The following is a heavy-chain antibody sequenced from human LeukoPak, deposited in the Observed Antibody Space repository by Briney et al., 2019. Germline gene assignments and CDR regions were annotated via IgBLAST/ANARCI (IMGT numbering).Heavy chain of an antibody. D-gene: IGHD2/OR15-2a*01. V-gene: IGHV3-30*18. CDR1: GFTFSSYG. Sequence: HTGGSLRLSCAASGFTFSSYGMHWVRQAPGKGLEWVAVISYDGSNKYYADSVKGRFTISRDNSKNTLYLQMNSLRAEDTAVYYCAKAPLSVEAFDIWGQGTMVTVSS. CDR2: ISYDGSNK. J-gene: IGHJ3*02. CDR3: AKAPLSVEAFDI.